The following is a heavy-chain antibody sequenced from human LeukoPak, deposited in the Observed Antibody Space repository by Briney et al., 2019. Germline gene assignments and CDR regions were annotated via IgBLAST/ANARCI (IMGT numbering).Heavy chain of an antibody. CDR1: GGSISSYY. D-gene: IGHD4-4*01. Sequence: SETLSLTCTVSGGSISSYYWSWIRQPPGKELEWIGYIYYSGSTNYNPSLKSRVTISVDPSKNQFSLKLSSVTAADTAVYYCARGVATVGSLAYWGQGTLVTVSS. CDR2: IYYSGST. J-gene: IGHJ4*02. V-gene: IGHV4-59*01. CDR3: ARGVATVGSLAY.